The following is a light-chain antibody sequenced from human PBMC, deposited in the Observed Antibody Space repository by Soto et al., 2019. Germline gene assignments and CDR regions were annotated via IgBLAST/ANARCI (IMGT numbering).Light chain of an antibody. J-gene: IGKJ3*01. V-gene: IGKV3-20*01. CDR1: QSINSRY. CDR3: KQFGSSPGFT. Sequence: EIVLTQSPGTLSLSPGERATLSCRASQSINSRYLAWYQQKPGQAPRLLIYGASSRATGIPDRFSGSGSGKEFTLTISRLEPEDFAVYYCKQFGSSPGFTFGPGTKVDIK. CDR2: GAS.